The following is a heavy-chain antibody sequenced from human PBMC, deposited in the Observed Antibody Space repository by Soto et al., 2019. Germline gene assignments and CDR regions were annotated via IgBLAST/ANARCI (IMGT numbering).Heavy chain of an antibody. Sequence: QVQIQESGPGLVKPSGTLSLACSVSSVSVSGSYWCAWVRQPPGKGLEWIGEIDHSGHTNYNPALKNRVTMSLDNSKNQFSLNLRSVTAADTAVYYCARSNWNYVRTLDYWGQGTQVIVSS. J-gene: IGHJ4*02. D-gene: IGHD1-7*01. CDR2: IDHSGHT. CDR1: SVSVSGSYW. CDR3: ARSNWNYVRTLDY. V-gene: IGHV4-4*02.